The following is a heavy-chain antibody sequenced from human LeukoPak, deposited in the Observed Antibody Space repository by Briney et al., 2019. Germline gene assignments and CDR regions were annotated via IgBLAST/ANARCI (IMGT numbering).Heavy chain of an antibody. CDR3: ARDCYGLDY. V-gene: IGHV3-30-3*01. D-gene: IGHD5-18*01. J-gene: IGHJ4*02. CDR1: GFTFSSYA. CDR2: ISYDGSNK. Sequence: GGSLRLSCAASGFTFSSYAMHWVRQAPGKGLEWVAVISYDGSNKYYADSVKGRFTISRDNSKNTLYLQMNSLRAEDTAVYYCARDCYGLDYWGQGTLVTVSS.